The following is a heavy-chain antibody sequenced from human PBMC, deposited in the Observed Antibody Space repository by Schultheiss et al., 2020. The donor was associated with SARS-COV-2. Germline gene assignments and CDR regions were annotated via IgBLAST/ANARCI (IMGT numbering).Heavy chain of an antibody. CDR2: IYYSGST. V-gene: IGHV4-39*01. CDR1: GGSISSSSYY. Sequence: SETLSLTCTVSGGSISSSSYYWGWIRQPPGKGLEWIGSIYYSGSTYYNPSLKSRVTISVDTSKNQFSLKLSSVTAADTAVYYCAKGGDMVVAGNAFDIWGQGTMVTVSS. D-gene: IGHD2-15*01. J-gene: IGHJ3*02. CDR3: AKGGDMVVAGNAFDI.